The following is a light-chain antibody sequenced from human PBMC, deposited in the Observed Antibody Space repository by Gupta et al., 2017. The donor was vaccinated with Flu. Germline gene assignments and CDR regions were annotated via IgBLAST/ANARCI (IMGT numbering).Light chain of an antibody. Sequence: SYVLTQPPSVSVAPGQTARIACGGNKIGSKSVHWYQQKAGQAPVLVVYDDDDRPSGIPDRFSGSNSGNTATLTISRVEVGDEADYYCQVWDGTGGVFGGGSKLTVL. J-gene: IGLJ2*01. CDR2: DDD. CDR3: QVWDGTGGV. CDR1: KIGSKS. V-gene: IGLV3-21*02.